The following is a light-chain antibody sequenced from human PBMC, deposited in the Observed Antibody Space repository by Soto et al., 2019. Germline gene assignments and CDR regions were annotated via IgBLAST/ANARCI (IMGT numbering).Light chain of an antibody. J-gene: IGLJ2*01. CDR1: SSDIGGYNY. CDR2: EVS. Sequence: QSALTQPASVSGSPGQSITISCTGTSSDIGGYNYVSWYQQHPGEAPKLVIYEVSNRPSGVSNRFSGSKSGNTASLTISGLQAADEADYYCNSYAGGLVLFGGGTKLTVL. V-gene: IGLV2-14*01. CDR3: NSYAGGLVL.